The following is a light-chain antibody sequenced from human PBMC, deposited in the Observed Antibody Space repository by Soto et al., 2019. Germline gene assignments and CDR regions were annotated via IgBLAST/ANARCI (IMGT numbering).Light chain of an antibody. CDR3: QHYGSSPYT. CDR2: GAS. CDR1: QSVSSSV. J-gene: IGKJ2*01. V-gene: IGKV3-20*01. Sequence: EIVLTQSPGTLSLSPGERATLSCRASQSVSSSVLAWYQQTPGQAPRLLIYGASSRATGIPDRFSGSGSGTDFTLTINRLEPEDFAVYYCQHYGSSPYTFGQGTKLEIK.